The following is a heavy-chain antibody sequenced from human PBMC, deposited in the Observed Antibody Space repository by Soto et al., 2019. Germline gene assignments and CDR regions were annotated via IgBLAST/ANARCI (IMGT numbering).Heavy chain of an antibody. Sequence: QVQLVQSEGGVVQPGRSLRLSCVMSGISFRNSGMHWVRQAPGKGLEWVAMIWSDGSSKFYADSVQGRFTISRDNSMDTLYLQITSLRPEDPAIYYCARENGVTSLHYWGQGTLVTVSS. V-gene: IGHV3-33*01. CDR2: IWSDGSSK. D-gene: IGHD2-2*01. J-gene: IGHJ4*02. CDR3: ARENGVTSLHY. CDR1: GISFRNSG.